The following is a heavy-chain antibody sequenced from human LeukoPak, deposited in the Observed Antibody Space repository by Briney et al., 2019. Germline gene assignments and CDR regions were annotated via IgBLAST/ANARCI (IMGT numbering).Heavy chain of an antibody. D-gene: IGHD3-22*01. J-gene: IGHJ4*02. Sequence: GGSLRLCCAASGFTFSSYGMHWVRQAPGKGLEWVAVIWYDGSNKYYADSVKGRFTISRDNSKNTLYLQMNSLRAEDTAVYYCARNRSPYYYDSSGYYGLGYWGQGTLVTVSS. CDR2: IWYDGSNK. CDR1: GFTFSSYG. V-gene: IGHV3-33*01. CDR3: ARNRSPYYYDSSGYYGLGY.